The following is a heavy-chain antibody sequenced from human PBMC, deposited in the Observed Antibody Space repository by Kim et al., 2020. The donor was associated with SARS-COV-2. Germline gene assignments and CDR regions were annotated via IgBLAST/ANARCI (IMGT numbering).Heavy chain of an antibody. CDR2: IIPILGIA. CDR1: GGTFSSYA. V-gene: IGHV1-69*04. J-gene: IGHJ5*02. CDR3: ARTRTKLLWFGESWFDP. Sequence: SVKVSCKASGGTFSSYAISWVRQAPGQGLEWMGRIIPILGIANYAQKFQGRVTITADKSTSTAYMELSSLRSEDTAGYYCARTRTKLLWFGESWFDPWGPGTLVTVSS. D-gene: IGHD3-10*01.